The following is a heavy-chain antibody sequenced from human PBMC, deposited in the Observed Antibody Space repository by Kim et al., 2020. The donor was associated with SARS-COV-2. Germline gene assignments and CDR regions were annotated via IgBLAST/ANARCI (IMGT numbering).Heavy chain of an antibody. CDR2: IDQSGST. CDR3: ARGRGGITMIVVVITAAEYYFDS. Sequence: SETLSLTCAVYGESFIGYQWSWIRQSPGKGLEWIGEIDQSGSTNYHPSLKSRVTISADTSKNQFSLKLSSVTATDTAVYYCARGRGGITMIVVVITAAEYYFDSWGQGTPVTVSS. J-gene: IGHJ4*02. V-gene: IGHV4-34*01. CDR1: GESFIGYQ. D-gene: IGHD3-22*01.